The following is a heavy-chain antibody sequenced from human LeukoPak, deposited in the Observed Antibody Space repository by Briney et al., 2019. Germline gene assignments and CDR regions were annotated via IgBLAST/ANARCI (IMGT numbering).Heavy chain of an antibody. CDR2: ISDSGST. V-gene: IGHV4-61*01. CDR3: ARGYDSSAYYPFNY. CDR1: GGSVNSGRFF. J-gene: IGHJ4*02. D-gene: IGHD3-22*01. Sequence: PSETLSLTCSVSGGSVNSGRFFWSWIRQSPGRGLEWIGYISDSGSTNYNPSLKSRVTISVDTSKNQFSLMLSSVTAADTAVYYCARGYDSSAYYPFNYWGQGTLVTVSS.